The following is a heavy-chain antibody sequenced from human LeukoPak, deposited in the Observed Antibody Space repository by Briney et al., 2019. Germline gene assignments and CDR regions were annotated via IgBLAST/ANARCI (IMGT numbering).Heavy chain of an antibody. CDR1: GFTFSSYW. V-gene: IGHV3-7*01. CDR3: ARDPRGFSYGPNTDY. Sequence: PGGSLRLSCAASGFTFSSYWMSWVRQTPGKGLEWVANIKQDGSEKYYVDSVKGRFTISRDNAKNSLYLQMNSLRAEDTAVYYCARDPRGFSYGPNTDYWGQGTLVTVSS. CDR2: IKQDGSEK. J-gene: IGHJ4*02. D-gene: IGHD5-18*01.